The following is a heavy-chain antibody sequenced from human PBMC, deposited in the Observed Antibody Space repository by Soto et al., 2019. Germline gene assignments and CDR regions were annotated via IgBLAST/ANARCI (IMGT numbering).Heavy chain of an antibody. CDR3: ARSHDYGDSWAFGGGAY. V-gene: IGHV4-39*01. D-gene: IGHD4-17*01. CDR2: IYYSGST. Sequence: QLQLQESGPGLVKPSETLSLTCTVSGGSISSSSYYWGWIRQPPGKGLEWIGSIYYSGSTYYNPSLKSRVTLPVATSKTPFALKLSSGTAADTAVYYCARSHDYGDSWAFGGGAYWGQGTLVTVSS. CDR1: GGSISSSSYY. J-gene: IGHJ4*02.